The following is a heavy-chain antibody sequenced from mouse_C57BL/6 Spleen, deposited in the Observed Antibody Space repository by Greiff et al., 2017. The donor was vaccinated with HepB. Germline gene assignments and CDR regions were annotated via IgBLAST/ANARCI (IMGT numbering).Heavy chain of an antibody. CDR1: GYTFTSYW. CDR2: IYPGSGST. V-gene: IGHV1-55*01. D-gene: IGHD1-1*01. J-gene: IGHJ4*01. Sequence: QVQLKESGAELVKPGASVKMSCKASGYTFTSYWITWVKQRPGQGLEWIGDIYPGSGSTNYNEKFKSKATLTVDTSSSTAYMQLSSLTSEDSAVYYCARYYYGSDAMDYWGQGTSVTVSS. CDR3: ARYYYGSDAMDY.